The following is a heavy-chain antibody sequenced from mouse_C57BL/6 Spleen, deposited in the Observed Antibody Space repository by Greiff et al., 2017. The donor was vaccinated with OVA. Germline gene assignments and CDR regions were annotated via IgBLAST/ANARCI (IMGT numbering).Heavy chain of an antibody. CDR1: GFTFSDYG. D-gene: IGHD1-1*01. V-gene: IGHV5-17*01. CDR3: ARTRFSVVATDY. J-gene: IGHJ2*01. Sequence: EVMLVESGGGLVKPGGSLKLSCAASGFTFSDYGMHWVRQAPEKGLEWVAYISSGSSTIYYADTVKGRFTISRDNAKNTLFLQMTSLRSEDTAMYYCARTRFSVVATDYWGQGTTLTVSS. CDR2: ISSGSSTI.